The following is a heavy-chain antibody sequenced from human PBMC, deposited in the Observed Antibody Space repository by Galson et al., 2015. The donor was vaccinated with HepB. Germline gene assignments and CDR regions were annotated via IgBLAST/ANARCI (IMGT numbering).Heavy chain of an antibody. Sequence: SVKVSCKASGYTFTSYFMHWVRQAPGQGLEWMGIINPSGGSTSYAQKFQGRVTMTRDTSTSTVYMELRSLRSEDTAMYYCARSVAAAGSPDYWGQGTLVTVSS. CDR1: GYTFTSYF. CDR2: INPSGGST. D-gene: IGHD6-13*01. V-gene: IGHV1-46*01. CDR3: ARSVAAAGSPDY. J-gene: IGHJ4*02.